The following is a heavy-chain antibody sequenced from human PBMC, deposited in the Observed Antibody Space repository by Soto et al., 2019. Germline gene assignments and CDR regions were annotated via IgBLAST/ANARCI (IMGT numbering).Heavy chain of an antibody. V-gene: IGHV3-11*03. J-gene: IGHJ6*02. CDR2: ISSSGTYT. Sequence: PGGSLRLSCAASGFKFSDYHMTWIRQAQGKGLEWISYISSSGTYTTYTDSVKGRFTVSRDTAYMDLTSLTSEDTAVYYCAITPGWFAGMAVWGQGTTVTVSS. D-gene: IGHD6-19*01. CDR1: GFKFSDYH. CDR3: AITPGWFAGMAV.